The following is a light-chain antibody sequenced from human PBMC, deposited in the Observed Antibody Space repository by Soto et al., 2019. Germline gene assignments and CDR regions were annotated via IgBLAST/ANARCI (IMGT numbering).Light chain of an antibody. CDR1: SGHSSYI. CDR3: ETWDINTHVV. CDR2: LEGSGSF. J-gene: IGLJ2*01. V-gene: IGLV4-60*02. Sequence: QPVLTQSSSASASLGSSVKLTCTLSSGHSSYIIAWHQQQPGKAPRYLMNLEGSGSFNKGSGVPDRFSGSSSGADRYLTISNLQFEDEADYYCETWDINTHVVFGVGIKLTVL.